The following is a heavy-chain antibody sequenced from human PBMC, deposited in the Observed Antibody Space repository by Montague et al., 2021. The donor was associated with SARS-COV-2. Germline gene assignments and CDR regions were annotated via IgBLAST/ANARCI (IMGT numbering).Heavy chain of an antibody. J-gene: IGHJ4*02. CDR2: IYYSGST. CDR3: ARSRENYNILTGYPYYFDY. V-gene: IGHV4-59*01. Sequence: SETLSLTCTVSGGSISRYYWNWIRQPPGKGLEWIAYIYYSGSTNYNPSXXSRVTISVDTSKNLFSLKLSSVTAADTAVYYCARSRENYNILTGYPYYFDYWGQGTLVTVSS. CDR1: GGSISRYY. D-gene: IGHD3-9*01.